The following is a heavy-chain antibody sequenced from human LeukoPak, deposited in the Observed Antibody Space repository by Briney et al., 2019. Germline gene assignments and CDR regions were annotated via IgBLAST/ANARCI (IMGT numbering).Heavy chain of an antibody. V-gene: IGHV3-30*04. CDR1: GFTFSSYA. Sequence: PGGSLRLSCAASGFTFSSYAMHWVRQAPGKGLEWVAVISYDGSNKYYADSVKGRFTISRDNSKNTLYLQMNSLRAEDTAVYYCARESQAYYYGSGGPNYWGQGTLVTVSS. CDR2: ISYDGSNK. D-gene: IGHD3-10*01. CDR3: ARESQAYYYGSGGPNY. J-gene: IGHJ4*02.